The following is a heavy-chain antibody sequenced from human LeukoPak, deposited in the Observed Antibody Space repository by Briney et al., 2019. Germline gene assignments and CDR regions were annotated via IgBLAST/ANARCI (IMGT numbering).Heavy chain of an antibody. Sequence: GGSLRLSCAASGFSFSSNPMSWVRQAPGKGLEWVSVIGGIGPNTYYGDSVRGRFTISRDNSENTLYLQMNSLRAEDTAIYYCAKSSGGINAGSDCWGRGTLVTVS. V-gene: IGHV3-23*01. D-gene: IGHD3-10*01. CDR1: GFSFSSNP. CDR3: AKSSGGINAGSDC. J-gene: IGHJ4*02. CDR2: IGGIGPNT.